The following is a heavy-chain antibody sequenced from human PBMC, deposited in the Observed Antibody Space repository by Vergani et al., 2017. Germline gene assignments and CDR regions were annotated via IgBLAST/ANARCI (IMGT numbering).Heavy chain of an antibody. Sequence: EVQLVQSGAEVKKPGESLKISCKGFGYSFTSYWIGWVRQMPGKGLEWMGIIYPGDSDTRYSPSFQGQVTISADKSISTAYLQWSSLKASDTAMYYCARTRADYYERSGYYWDAFDIWGQGTMVTVSS. CDR1: GYSFTSYW. CDR2: IYPGDSDT. V-gene: IGHV5-51*01. D-gene: IGHD3-22*01. J-gene: IGHJ3*02. CDR3: ARTRADYYERSGYYWDAFDI.